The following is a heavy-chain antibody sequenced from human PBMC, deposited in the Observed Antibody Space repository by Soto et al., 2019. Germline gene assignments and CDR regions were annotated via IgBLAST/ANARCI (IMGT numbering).Heavy chain of an antibody. CDR2: IYYNGST. CDR1: GLTISSASYY. J-gene: IGHJ4*02. CDR3: ARYRISGSWSKFDY. V-gene: IGHV4-31*03. Sequence: SETLSLTCTASGLTISSASYYWSWIRQHPGKGLEWVGNIYYNGSTYYSPSLKSRVTLWVDTSKNQFSLRLASVTAADTAVYYCARYRISGSWSKFDYWGQGTLVTVSS. D-gene: IGHD6-13*01.